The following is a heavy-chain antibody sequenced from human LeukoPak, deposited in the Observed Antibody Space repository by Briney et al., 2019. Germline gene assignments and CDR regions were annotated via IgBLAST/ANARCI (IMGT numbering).Heavy chain of an antibody. CDR1: GDSLISRSYY. D-gene: IGHD5-12*01. CDR2: IYYNGDT. V-gene: IGHV4-39*01. CDR3: ARVPYNGSDASYFDY. Sequence: SETLSLTCTVSGDSLISRSYYWGWIRQPPGKELEWIVNIYYNGDTYYNPSLKSRVTISVDTSKNQFSLRLSSVTDSDTAVYYCARVPYNGSDASYFDYWGQGTLVTVSS. J-gene: IGHJ4*02.